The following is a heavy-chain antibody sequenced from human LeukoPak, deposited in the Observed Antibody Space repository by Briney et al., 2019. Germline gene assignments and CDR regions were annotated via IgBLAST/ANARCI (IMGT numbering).Heavy chain of an antibody. V-gene: IGHV3-33*01. CDR3: ARAPGMDYYDSSGYYDY. Sequence: GGSLRLSCAASGFTFSSYGMHWVRQAPGKGLEWVAVIWYDGSNKYYADSVKGRFTISRDNSKNTLYLQMNSLRAEDTAVYYCARAPGMDYYDSSGYYDYWGQGTLVTVSS. J-gene: IGHJ4*02. CDR1: GFTFSSYG. D-gene: IGHD3-22*01. CDR2: IWYDGSNK.